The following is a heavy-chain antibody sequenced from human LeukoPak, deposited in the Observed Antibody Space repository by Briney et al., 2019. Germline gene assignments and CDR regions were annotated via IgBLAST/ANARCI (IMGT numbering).Heavy chain of an antibody. CDR3: ARAGALDILGRAAPYYYYMDV. V-gene: IGHV3-48*01. D-gene: IGHD3-9*01. Sequence: PGGSLRLSCAAFGFTFSSYSMNWVRQAPGKGLERVSYISSSSSTIYYADSVKGRFTISRDNAKNSLYLQMNSLRAEDTAVYYCARAGALDILGRAAPYYYYMDVWGKGTTVTVSS. CDR2: ISSSSSTI. J-gene: IGHJ6*03. CDR1: GFTFSSYS.